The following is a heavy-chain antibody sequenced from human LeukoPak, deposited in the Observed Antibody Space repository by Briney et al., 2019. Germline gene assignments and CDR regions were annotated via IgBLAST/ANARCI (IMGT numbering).Heavy chain of an antibody. V-gene: IGHV3-23*01. CDR3: ARGYSSSWYYFDY. CDR2: ISGSGGST. J-gene: IGHJ4*02. CDR1: GFTFSSYA. Sequence: GGSLRLSCAASGFTFSSYAMSWVRQAPGKGLEWVSAISGSGGSTYYADSVKGRFTISRDNSKNTLYLQMNSLRAEDTAVYYCARGYSSSWYYFDYWGQGTLVTVSS. D-gene: IGHD6-13*01.